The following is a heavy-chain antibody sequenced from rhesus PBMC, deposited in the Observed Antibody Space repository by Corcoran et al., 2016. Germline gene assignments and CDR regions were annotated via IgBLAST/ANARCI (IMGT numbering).Heavy chain of an antibody. J-gene: IGHJ4*01. CDR2: ISGSGGST. V-gene: IGHV4-173*01. CDR3: ATLVVVAMGGFDY. Sequence: QLQLQESGPGLVKPSETLSLTRAVSGGSISSNYWSWIRQPPGKGLEWIGRISGSGGSTDYKPSLKSRVTISKETSKNQFSLKVSSVTAADTAVYYCATLVVVAMGGFDYWGQGVLVTVSS. CDR1: GGSISSNY. D-gene: IGHD2-21*01.